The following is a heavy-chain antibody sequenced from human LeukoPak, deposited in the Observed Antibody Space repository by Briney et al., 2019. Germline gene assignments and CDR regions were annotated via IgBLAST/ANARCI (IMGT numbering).Heavy chain of an antibody. J-gene: IGHJ4*02. CDR2: ISSSSSYI. Sequence: GGSLRLSCAASGFTFSSYSMNWVRQAPGKGLEWVSSISSSSSYIYYADSVKGRFTISRDNAKNSLYLQMNSLRAEDTAVYYCARVGDSGYASYYFDYRGQGTLVTVSS. CDR3: ARVGDSGYASYYFDY. V-gene: IGHV3-21*01. CDR1: GFTFSSYS. D-gene: IGHD5-12*01.